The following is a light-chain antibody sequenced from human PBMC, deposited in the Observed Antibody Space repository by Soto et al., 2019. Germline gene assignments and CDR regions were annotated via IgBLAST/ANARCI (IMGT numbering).Light chain of an antibody. CDR1: QSIXXW. CDR3: QQYNSYSWT. CDR2: DAS. Sequence: DIQMTQSPSTLSASVGDRVTITCRASQSIXXWLAWYQQKPGKAPKLLIYDASSLESGVPSRFSGSGSGTXFTLTISSLQPDDFATYYCQQYNSYSWTFGQGTKVEIK. V-gene: IGKV1-5*01. J-gene: IGKJ1*01.